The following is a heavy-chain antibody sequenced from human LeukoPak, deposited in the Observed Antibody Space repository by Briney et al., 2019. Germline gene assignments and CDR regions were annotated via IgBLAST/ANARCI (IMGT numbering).Heavy chain of an antibody. V-gene: IGHV1-2*06. CDR1: GYTFTGYY. J-gene: IGHJ3*02. D-gene: IGHD3-3*01. CDR3: ARGGDFWSGRDAFDI. Sequence: ASVKVSCKASGYTFTGYYMNWVRQAPGQGLEWMGRINPNSGGTNYAQKFQGRVTMTRDTSISTAYMGLSRLRSDDTAVYYCARGGDFWSGRDAFDIWGQGTMVTVSS. CDR2: INPNSGGT.